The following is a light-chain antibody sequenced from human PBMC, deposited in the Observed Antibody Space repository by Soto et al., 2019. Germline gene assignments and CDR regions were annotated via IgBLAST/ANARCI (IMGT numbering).Light chain of an antibody. CDR2: GSS. CDR3: QQYGSSPPYT. CDR1: PTVSGNY. Sequence: EIVLTQSPGILSLSPGERATLSCRASPTVSGNYLAWYQQKPGQSPRLLIYGSSDRATGIPDRFSGSGSGTDFTLTINRVEPEDLAVYYCQQYGSSPPYTFGQGTTLEI. V-gene: IGKV3-20*01. J-gene: IGKJ2*01.